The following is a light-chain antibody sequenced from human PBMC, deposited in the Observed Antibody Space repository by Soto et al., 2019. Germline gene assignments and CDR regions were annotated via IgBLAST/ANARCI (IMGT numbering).Light chain of an antibody. CDR3: QHYNDYSRV. CDR2: KAS. CDR1: QSVDSW. J-gene: IGKJ1*01. V-gene: IGKV1-5*03. Sequence: DIQMTQSPSTLSASIGDRVTITCRASQSVDSWLAWYQQQPGKAPKLLIYKASSLQTGVPSRFSGSGSGTDSTLTISSLQPDDLATYYCQHYNDYSRVLGQGTKVEIK.